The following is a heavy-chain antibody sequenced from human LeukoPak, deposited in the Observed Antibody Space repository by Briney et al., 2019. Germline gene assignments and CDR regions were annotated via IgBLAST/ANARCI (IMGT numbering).Heavy chain of an antibody. CDR2: ISYDGGNK. V-gene: IGHV3-30*18. Sequence: GGSLRLSCAASGFTFSSYGMHWVRQAPGKGLEWVAVISYDGGNKYYADSVKGRFTISRDNSKNTLYLQMNSLRAEDTAVYYCAKDKGGPRGSSWLFDYWGQGTLVTVSS. CDR3: AKDKGGPRGSSWLFDY. J-gene: IGHJ4*02. CDR1: GFTFSSYG. D-gene: IGHD6-13*01.